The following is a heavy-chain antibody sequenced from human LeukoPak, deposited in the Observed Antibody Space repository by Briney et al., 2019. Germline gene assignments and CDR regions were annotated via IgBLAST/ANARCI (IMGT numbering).Heavy chain of an antibody. Sequence: GGSLRLSCAASLFSFSDYSMAWIRQAPGKGLEWVSYISRDSTTIYSADSVKGRFTISRDSAKNSLYLQMNSLRAEDTAVYYCARDRDYGDYPDVPDYWGQGTLVTVSS. CDR3: ARDRDYGDYPDVPDY. CDR2: ISRDSTTI. CDR1: LFSFSDYS. D-gene: IGHD4-17*01. J-gene: IGHJ4*02. V-gene: IGHV3-11*01.